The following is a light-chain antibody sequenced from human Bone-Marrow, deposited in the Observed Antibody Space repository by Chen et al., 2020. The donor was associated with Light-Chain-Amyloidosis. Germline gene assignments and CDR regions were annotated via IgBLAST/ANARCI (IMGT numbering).Light chain of an antibody. CDR1: QFISNY. Sequence: DIQMTQSPSSLSASVGDRVIITCRASQFISNYLTWYQQKPGKAPKLLIYTASSLQSGVPSRFSGSGYGTDFTLTISSLQPEDFATYYCQQSYSTLPITFGQGTRLEIK. CDR3: QQSYSTLPIT. J-gene: IGKJ5*01. V-gene: IGKV1-39*01. CDR2: TAS.